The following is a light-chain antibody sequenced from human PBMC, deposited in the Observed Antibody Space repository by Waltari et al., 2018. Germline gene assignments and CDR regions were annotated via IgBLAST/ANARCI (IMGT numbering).Light chain of an antibody. J-gene: IGLJ2*01. CDR1: SNDVGGYNS. V-gene: IGLV2-14*01. CDR2: DVS. CDR3: SSQSSNDVVL. Sequence: QSALTQPASVSGSPGQSVTIFGAGTSNDVGGYNSVSWYQEHPGQAPRVIIYDVSDRPSGVSARFSRSKSRNTASLTLSGLQAEDEADYYCSSQSSNDVVLFGGGTKLTVL.